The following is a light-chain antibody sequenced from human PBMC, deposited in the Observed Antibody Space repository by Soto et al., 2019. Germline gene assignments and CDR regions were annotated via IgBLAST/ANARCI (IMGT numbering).Light chain of an antibody. V-gene: IGKV3D-20*02. CDR3: HQRQSWPRT. CDR1: QSVSSSY. CDR2: QTS. J-gene: IGKJ5*01. Sequence: EIVLTQSPGTLPLSPGARAPLSCRASQSVSSSYLAWYQQKPGQAPRLLIYQTSLRAAGIPARFSASGSGTDFTLTISDVQPEDFALYYCHQRQSWPRTFGQGTRLEIK.